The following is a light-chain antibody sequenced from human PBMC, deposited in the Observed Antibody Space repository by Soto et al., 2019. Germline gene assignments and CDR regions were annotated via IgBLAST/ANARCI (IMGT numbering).Light chain of an antibody. CDR2: FAS. CDR3: QQYGSTIQT. Sequence: EIVLTQVPGTLSLSPGERATLSSRACLNVGSYHLALYPQRPGQPPNFLIFFASHRAPDIPDRFSGSGSGTDFTLTISRLEPEDFAVYYCQQYGSTIQTFGQGRKVDIK. CDR1: LNVGSYH. V-gene: IGKV3-20*01. J-gene: IGKJ1*01.